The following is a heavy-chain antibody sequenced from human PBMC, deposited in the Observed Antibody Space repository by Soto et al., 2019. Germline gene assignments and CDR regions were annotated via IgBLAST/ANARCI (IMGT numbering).Heavy chain of an antibody. CDR1: DDSISVIGCY. CDR3: ARQRTSVVTQAYFDV. Sequence: SETLSLSCTVTDDSISVIGCYWGWIRQPPGKGLECIVSIYYSGSTYNNPSLRSRVSMSIDTSKDQFSLKLKSVTAADTALYFCARQRTSVVTQAYFDVWGPGSLVTVS. D-gene: IGHD2-21*02. J-gene: IGHJ4*02. CDR2: IYYSGST. V-gene: IGHV4-39*01.